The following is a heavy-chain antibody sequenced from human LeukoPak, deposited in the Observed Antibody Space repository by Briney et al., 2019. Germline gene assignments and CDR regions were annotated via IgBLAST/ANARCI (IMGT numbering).Heavy chain of an antibody. J-gene: IGHJ4*02. V-gene: IGHV3-48*03. CDR1: GFTFSSYE. CDR3: AREYSSSSGTFPFDY. Sequence: GGSLRLSCAASGFTFSSYEMNWVRQAPGKGLEWVSYISSSGSTIYYADSVKGRFTISRDNAKDSLYLQMNSLRAEDTAVYYCAREYSSSSGTFPFDYWGQGTLVTVSS. D-gene: IGHD6-6*01. CDR2: ISSSGSTI.